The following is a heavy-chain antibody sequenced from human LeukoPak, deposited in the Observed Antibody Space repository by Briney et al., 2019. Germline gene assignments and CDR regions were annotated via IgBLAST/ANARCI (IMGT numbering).Heavy chain of an antibody. CDR3: AKGLRHGAFDV. CDR2: IYYSGST. CDR1: GGSISSYY. V-gene: IGHV4-59*01. D-gene: IGHD4-17*01. J-gene: IGHJ3*01. Sequence: SETLSLTYTVSGGSISSYYWSWIRQPPGKGLEWIGYIYYSGSTNYSPSLKSRVTISVDTSKNQFSLKLSSVTAADTAVYYCAKGLRHGAFDVWGQGTMVTVSS.